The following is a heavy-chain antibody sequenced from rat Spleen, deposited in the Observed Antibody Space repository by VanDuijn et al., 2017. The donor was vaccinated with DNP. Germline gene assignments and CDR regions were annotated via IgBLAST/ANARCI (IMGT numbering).Heavy chain of an antibody. J-gene: IGHJ2*01. Sequence: EVQLVESGGGLVQPGRSMKLSCAASGFTFSSFPMAWVRQAPTKGLEWVATISTSGGSTYYRDSVKGRFTISRDNAKNTQYLQMDSLRSEDTATYYCARHVGGSYYYPDYWVQGVMVTVSS. CDR3: ARHVGGSYYYPDY. CDR2: ISTSGGST. D-gene: IGHD1-12*02. V-gene: IGHV5-46*01. CDR1: GFTFSSFP.